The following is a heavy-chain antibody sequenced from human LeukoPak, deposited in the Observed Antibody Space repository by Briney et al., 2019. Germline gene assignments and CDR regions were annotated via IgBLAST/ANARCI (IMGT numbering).Heavy chain of an antibody. Sequence: SVKVSCKASGGTFSSYAISWARQAPGQGLEWMGGIIPIFGTANYAQKFQGRVTITADESTSTAYMELSSLRSEDTAVYYCARTVVPAADTYYYYYMDVWGKGTTVTISS. CDR3: ARTVVPAADTYYYYYMDV. J-gene: IGHJ6*03. CDR1: GGTFSSYA. D-gene: IGHD2-2*01. V-gene: IGHV1-69*01. CDR2: IIPIFGTA.